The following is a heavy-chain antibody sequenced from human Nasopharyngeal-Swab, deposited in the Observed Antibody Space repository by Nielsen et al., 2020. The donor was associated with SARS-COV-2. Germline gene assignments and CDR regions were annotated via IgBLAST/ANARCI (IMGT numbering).Heavy chain of an antibody. CDR3: ARDFFPPWSGDFLGYGLDV. CDR1: GFTFSSYA. Sequence: GESLKISCAASGFTFSSYAMHWARQAPGKGLEWVAVISYDGTNKYYADSVKGRFTVSRDRAKNTVYLEMNSLKPDDAAVYYCARDFFPPWSGDFLGYGLDVWGQGTTVTVSS. J-gene: IGHJ6*02. CDR2: ISYDGTNK. D-gene: IGHD3-10*01. V-gene: IGHV3-30*03.